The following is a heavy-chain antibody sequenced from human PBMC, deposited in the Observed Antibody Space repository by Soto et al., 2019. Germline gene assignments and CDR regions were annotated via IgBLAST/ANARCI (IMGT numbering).Heavy chain of an antibody. V-gene: IGHV3-23*01. CDR1: GFTFSSYA. Sequence: GGSLRLSCAASGFTFSSYAMSWVRQAPGKGLEWVSAISGSGGSTYYADSVKGRFTISRDNSKNTLYLQMNSLRAEDTAVYYCAKRYSSSWSYYYYGMDVWGQGTTVTVSS. D-gene: IGHD6-13*01. CDR3: AKRYSSSWSYYYYGMDV. J-gene: IGHJ6*02. CDR2: ISGSGGST.